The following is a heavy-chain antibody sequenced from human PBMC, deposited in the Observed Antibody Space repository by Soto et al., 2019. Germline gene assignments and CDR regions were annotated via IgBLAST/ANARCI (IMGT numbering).Heavy chain of an antibody. CDR1: GYTFSTYS. D-gene: IGHD2-2*03. Sequence: QVQLVQSGAEVKKPGASVKISCKASGYTFSTYSIHWVRQAPGQRLEWMGWITPGNGHTKYSQKFQGRVTITRDTFANTAYMELSSLTSEDTAVYYCVRDGYCSSPSCFNWFDPWGQGTPVTVSS. V-gene: IGHV1-3*01. CDR3: VRDGYCSSPSCFNWFDP. CDR2: ITPGNGHT. J-gene: IGHJ5*02.